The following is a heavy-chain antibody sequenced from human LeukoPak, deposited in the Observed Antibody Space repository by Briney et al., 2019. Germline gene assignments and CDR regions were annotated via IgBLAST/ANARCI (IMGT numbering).Heavy chain of an antibody. CDR1: GFTFSSDA. V-gene: IGHV3-23*01. D-gene: IGHD5-12*01. CDR3: AKGGYSGYDSFMYFDY. J-gene: IGHJ4*02. CDR2: ISGSGGST. Sequence: GESLRLSCAASGFTFSSDAMSWVRQAPGKGLEWVSAISGSGGSTYYADSVKGRFTISRDNSKNTLYLQMNSLRAEDTAVYYCAKGGYSGYDSFMYFDYWGQGTLVTVSS.